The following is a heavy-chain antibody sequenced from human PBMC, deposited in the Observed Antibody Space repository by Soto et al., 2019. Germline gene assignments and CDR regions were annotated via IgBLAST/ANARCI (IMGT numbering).Heavy chain of an antibody. Sequence: GGSLRLSCAASGFTFSSYSMNWVRQAPGKGLEWVSSISSSSGYIYYADSVKGRFTISRDNAKNSLYLQMNSLRAEDTAVYYCARGVAGTRPPFDYWGQGTLVTVSS. V-gene: IGHV3-21*01. J-gene: IGHJ4*02. CDR2: ISSSSGYI. CDR3: ARGVAGTRPPFDY. D-gene: IGHD6-19*01. CDR1: GFTFSSYS.